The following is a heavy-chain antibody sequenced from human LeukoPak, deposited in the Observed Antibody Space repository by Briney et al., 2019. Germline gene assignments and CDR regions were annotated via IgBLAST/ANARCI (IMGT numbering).Heavy chain of an antibody. Sequence: SETLSLTCTVSGGSISRSSYYWAWIRQPPGEGLEWIGSIYYSGSTYYNPSLKSRPTLSVDTSKNQFSLQLSSVTAADTAVYYCAGYYNVAFGYWGEGTLVIVSS. CDR2: IYYSGST. V-gene: IGHV4-39*01. CDR3: AGYYNVAFGY. CDR1: GGSISRSSYY. J-gene: IGHJ4*02. D-gene: IGHD3-9*01.